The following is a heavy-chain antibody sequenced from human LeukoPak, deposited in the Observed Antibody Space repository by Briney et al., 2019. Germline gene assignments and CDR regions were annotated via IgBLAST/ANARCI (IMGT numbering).Heavy chain of an antibody. CDR2: INHSGST. CDR1: GGSFSGYY. J-gene: IGHJ6*03. CDR3: ARGGHYYYMDV. Sequence: SETLSLTCAVYGGSFSGYYWSWIRQPPGKGLEWIGEINHSGSTNYNPSLKSRVTISVDTSKNQFSLKLSFVTAADTAVYYCARGGHYYYMDVWGKGTTVTVSS. V-gene: IGHV4-34*01.